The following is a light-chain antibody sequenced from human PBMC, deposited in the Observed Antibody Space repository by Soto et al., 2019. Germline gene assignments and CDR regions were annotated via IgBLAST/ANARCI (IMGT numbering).Light chain of an antibody. CDR2: DAS. J-gene: IGKJ1*01. V-gene: IGKV1-5*01. CDR3: QQYNSYPWT. CDR1: QSISSW. Sequence: DIQMTQSPSTLSASVGDRVTITCRASQSISSWLAWYQQKPGKAPKLLIYDASSLESGVPSRFSGSGSGTEFTLTISSLQPYDFATYYCQQYNSYPWTSGQGTTA.